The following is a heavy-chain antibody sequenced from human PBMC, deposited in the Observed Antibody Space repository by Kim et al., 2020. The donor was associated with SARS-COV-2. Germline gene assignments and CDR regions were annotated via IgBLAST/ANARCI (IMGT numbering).Heavy chain of an antibody. CDR2: ISSRGDNT. CDR3: AKRQPNSTGTLTTMFVFDS. Sequence: GGSLRLSCAASGFTFSSFAMSWVRQAPGKGLEWVSGISSRGDNTYYADSVKGRFTISRDNSKNTLYLQMNSLRAEDSAVYYCAKRQPNSTGTLTTMFVFDSWGQGTLVTVSS. D-gene: IGHD3-22*01. J-gene: IGHJ4*02. CDR1: GFTFSSFA. V-gene: IGHV3-23*01.